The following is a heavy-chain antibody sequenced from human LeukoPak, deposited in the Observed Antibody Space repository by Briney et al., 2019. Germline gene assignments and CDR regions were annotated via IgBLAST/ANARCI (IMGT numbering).Heavy chain of an antibody. CDR2: ISYDGSNK. Sequence: GGSLRLSCAASGFTFSSYAMHWVRQAPGKGLEWVAVISYDGSNKYYADSVKGRFTISRDNSKNTLYLQMNSPRAEDTAVYYCAAQPCSVGRCYLDYWGQGTLVTVSS. J-gene: IGHJ4*02. D-gene: IGHD2-15*01. CDR1: GFTFSSYA. V-gene: IGHV3-30*04. CDR3: AAQPCSVGRCYLDY.